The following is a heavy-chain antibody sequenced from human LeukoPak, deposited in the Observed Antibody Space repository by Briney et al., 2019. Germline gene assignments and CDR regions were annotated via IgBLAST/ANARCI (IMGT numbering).Heavy chain of an antibody. CDR1: GGSISSGY. J-gene: IGHJ4*02. V-gene: IGHV4-59*01. Sequence: KSSETLSLTCSVSGGSISSGYWNWIRQPPGKGLEWIGYIYYGGNPSYKPSLKSRLTISFDTSENHFSLKLTSVTAADTAVYFCARARDYGAPLDYWGLGTLVTVSS. D-gene: IGHD4-17*01. CDR3: ARARDYGAPLDY. CDR2: IYYGGNP.